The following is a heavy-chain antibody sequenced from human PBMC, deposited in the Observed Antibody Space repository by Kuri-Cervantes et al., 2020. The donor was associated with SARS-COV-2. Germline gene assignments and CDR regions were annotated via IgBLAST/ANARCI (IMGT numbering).Heavy chain of an antibody. J-gene: IGHJ5*02. CDR1: GYTLTELP. Sequence: ASVKVSCKVSGYTLTELPMHWVRQAPGKGLEWMGGFDPEDGETIYAQKFQGRVTMTEDTSTDTAYMELSSLRSEDTAVYYCATASPHYVQSNWFDPWGQGTLVTVSS. CDR2: FDPEDGET. CDR3: ATASPHYVQSNWFDP. D-gene: IGHD1-1*01. V-gene: IGHV1-24*01.